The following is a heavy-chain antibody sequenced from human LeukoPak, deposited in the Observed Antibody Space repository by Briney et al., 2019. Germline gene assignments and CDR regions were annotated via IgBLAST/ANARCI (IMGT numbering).Heavy chain of an antibody. V-gene: IGHV3-20*04. D-gene: IGHD3-22*01. CDR1: GFNFHDHA. CDR3: ARAGHVITMIVVLDAFDI. J-gene: IGHJ3*02. CDR2: IHWNVDST. Sequence: GGSLRLSCAASGFNFHDHAMSWFRQAPGKGPEWVSTIHWNVDSTTYADSVKGRFTISRDNAKSSLYLQMNTLRAEDTAVYYCARAGHVITMIVVLDAFDIWGQGTMVTVSS.